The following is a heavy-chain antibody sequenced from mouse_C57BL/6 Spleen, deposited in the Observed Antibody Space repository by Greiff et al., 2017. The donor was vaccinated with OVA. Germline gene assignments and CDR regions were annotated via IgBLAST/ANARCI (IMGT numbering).Heavy chain of an antibody. J-gene: IGHJ2*01. CDR3: ARSGTQATDFDY. V-gene: IGHV1-69*01. CDR1: GYTFTSYW. CDR2: IDPSDSYT. Sequence: QVQLQQPGAELVMPGASVKLSCKASGYTFTSYWMHWVKQRPGQGLEWIGEIDPSDSYTNYNQKFKGKSTLTVDKSASKASMQLSSLTSEDSAVYYCARSGTQATDFDYWGQGTTLTVSS. D-gene: IGHD3-2*02.